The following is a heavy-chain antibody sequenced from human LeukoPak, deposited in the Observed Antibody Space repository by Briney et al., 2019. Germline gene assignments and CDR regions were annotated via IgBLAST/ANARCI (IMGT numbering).Heavy chain of an antibody. CDR3: AKDQDPMTTVSAGLDY. Sequence: GGSLRLSCAASGFTFSGPAMHWVRQASGKGLEWVGRIRSKANSYATAYAASVKGRFTISRDDSKNTAYLQMNSLKTEDTAVYYCAKDQDPMTTVSAGLDYRGQGTLVTVSS. CDR2: IRSKANSYAT. J-gene: IGHJ4*02. D-gene: IGHD4-11*01. V-gene: IGHV3-73*01. CDR1: GFTFSGPA.